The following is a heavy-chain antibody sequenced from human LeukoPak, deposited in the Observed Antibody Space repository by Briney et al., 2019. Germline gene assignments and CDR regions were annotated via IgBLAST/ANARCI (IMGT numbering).Heavy chain of an antibody. CDR3: AKDSSSGSSYYFHGMDV. Sequence: GGSLRLSCAASGFTFSNYWMHWVRQAPGKGLVWVSRINTDGSRITYADSVKGRFTISRDNSNNTLDLQMNSLRAEDTAVYYCAKDSSSGSSYYFHGMDVWGQGTTVIVPS. J-gene: IGHJ6*02. D-gene: IGHD3-10*01. V-gene: IGHV3-74*01. CDR1: GFTFSNYW. CDR2: INTDGSRI.